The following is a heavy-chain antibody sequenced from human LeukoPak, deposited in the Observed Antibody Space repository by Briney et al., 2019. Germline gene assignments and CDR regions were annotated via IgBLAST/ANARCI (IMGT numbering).Heavy chain of an antibody. CDR2: ISGTGSTI. V-gene: IGHV3-11*01. J-gene: IGHJ4*02. CDR1: GLLFSDYY. D-gene: IGHD3-10*01. CDR3: ARGVGYGSGSY. Sequence: GGSLRLSCEVSGLLFSDYYMGWFRQAPGRGLEWVSYISGTGSTIYYADSVKGRFTISRDNAKNSLYLQMNSLRAEDTAVYYCARGVGYGSGSYWGQGTLVTVSS.